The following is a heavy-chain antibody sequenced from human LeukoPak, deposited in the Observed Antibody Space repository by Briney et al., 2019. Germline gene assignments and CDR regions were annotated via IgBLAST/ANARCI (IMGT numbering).Heavy chain of an antibody. V-gene: IGHV3-7*01. D-gene: IGHD1-20*01. CDR3: ARAGNWNDGGYFDY. CDR2: IKQDGSEE. Sequence: GGSLRLSCAASGFTFSTYWMSWVRQAPGKGLEWVANIKQDGSEEYYVDSVKGRFTISRDNAKNSLYLQMNSLRAEDTAVYYCARAGNWNDGGYFDYWGQGTLVTVSS. CDR1: GFTFSTYW. J-gene: IGHJ4*02.